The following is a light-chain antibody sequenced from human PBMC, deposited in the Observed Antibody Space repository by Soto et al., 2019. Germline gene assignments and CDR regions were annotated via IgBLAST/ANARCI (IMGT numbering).Light chain of an antibody. CDR2: GAS. CDR3: HQANTLPLT. CDR1: RDIHTL. J-gene: IGKJ4*01. Sequence: DFQMTQSPSSVSASVGDRVTITCRASRDIHTLLAWYQQKPGKAPKLLIYGASTLQSGVPSRFSGGGSGTDFILTISNLQPEEFATYYCHQANTLPLTFGGGTKVEL. V-gene: IGKV1-12*01.